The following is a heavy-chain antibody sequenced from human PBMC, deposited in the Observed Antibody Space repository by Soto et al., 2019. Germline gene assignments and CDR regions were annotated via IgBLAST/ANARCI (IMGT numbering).Heavy chain of an antibody. CDR1: CWNVYY. D-gene: IGHD6-13*01. CDR3: ALARQLNSPSDGFDI. CDR2: INPNSGVT. J-gene: IGHJ3*02. V-gene: IGHV1-2*02. Sequence: VXSVEVSFKASCWNVYYLHWVRQAPGQGLEWIGRINPNSGVTKDAQQFQGRVTLTRDPSITTAFMDLVSLHFDDTAVYYCALARQLNSPSDGFDIWGQGTMVTVSS.